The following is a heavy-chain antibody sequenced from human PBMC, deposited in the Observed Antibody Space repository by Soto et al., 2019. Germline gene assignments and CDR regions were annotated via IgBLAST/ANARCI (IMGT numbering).Heavy chain of an antibody. CDR2: SYHSGST. CDR3: ARVYYAVRYCSGGSCSYYMDV. Sequence: QVQLQESAPGLLNLSGTWPLPSVALGAPSAVVTGGVGVASPQGKGWRGMGKSYHSGSTNYNPSLKSRVTISVDKSKNQFSLKLSSVTAADTAVYYCARVYYAVRYCSGGSCSYYMDVWGKGTTVTVSS. V-gene: IGHV4-4*02. J-gene: IGHJ6*03. D-gene: IGHD2-15*01. CDR1: GAPSAVVTG.